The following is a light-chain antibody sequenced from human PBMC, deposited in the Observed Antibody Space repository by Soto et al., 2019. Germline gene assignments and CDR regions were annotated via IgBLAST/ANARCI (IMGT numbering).Light chain of an antibody. V-gene: IGKV3-15*01. CDR1: QSISGS. J-gene: IGKJ1*01. CDR2: SAS. Sequence: EIVMTQSPATLSVSAGGRATSCCRASQSISGSLAWYQQKPGKAPRLLIYSASTMTTRFPARFSGSGSGTDFTLTISSLQSEDFAIYICQQYNNWPEAFGQGTKV. CDR3: QQYNNWPEA.